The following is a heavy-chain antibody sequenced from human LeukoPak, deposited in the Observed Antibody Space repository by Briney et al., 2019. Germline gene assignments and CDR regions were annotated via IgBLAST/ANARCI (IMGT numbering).Heavy chain of an antibody. D-gene: IGHD6-19*01. V-gene: IGHV1-8*03. CDR1: GYTFTSYD. Sequence: ASVKVSCKAFGYTFTSYDINWVRQATGQGLEWMGWMNPNSGNTGYAQKFQGRVTITRNTSISTAYVELSSLRSEDTAVYYCASALHSSGWYEEDAFDIWGQGTMVPVSS. CDR2: MNPNSGNT. CDR3: ASALHSSGWYEEDAFDI. J-gene: IGHJ3*02.